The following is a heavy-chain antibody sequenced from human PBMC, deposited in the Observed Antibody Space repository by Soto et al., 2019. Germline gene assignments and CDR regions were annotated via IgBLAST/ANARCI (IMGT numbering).Heavy chain of an antibody. Sequence: GGSLRLSCAASGSTFSSYGMHWVRQAPGKGLEWVAVIWYDGSNKYYADSVKGRFTISRDNSKNTLYLQMNSLRAEDTAVYYCASLYYYDSSGYTDAFDIWGQGTMVTVSS. CDR1: GSTFSSYG. CDR3: ASLYYYDSSGYTDAFDI. CDR2: IWYDGSNK. V-gene: IGHV3-33*01. D-gene: IGHD3-22*01. J-gene: IGHJ3*02.